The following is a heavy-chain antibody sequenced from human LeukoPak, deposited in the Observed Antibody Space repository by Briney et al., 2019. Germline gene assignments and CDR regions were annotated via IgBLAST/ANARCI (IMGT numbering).Heavy chain of an antibody. D-gene: IGHD5-18*01. V-gene: IGHV1-2*02. CDR3: ARDRSRYSDAKDAFDL. CDR2: INPDSGGT. CDR1: GYTFTGYY. J-gene: IGHJ3*01. Sequence: ASVKVSCKASGYTFTGYYMHWLRQAPGQGLEWMGWINPDSGGTVYAQKYKGRITMTRDTSISTVYMELSRLRPDDTAIYYCARDRSRYSDAKDAFDLWGQGTTVTVSS.